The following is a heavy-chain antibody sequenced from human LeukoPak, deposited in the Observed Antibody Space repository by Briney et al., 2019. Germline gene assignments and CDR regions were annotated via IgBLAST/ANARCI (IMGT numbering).Heavy chain of an antibody. CDR1: GFTFSSYG. CDR3: AKGARGVITGYFDY. D-gene: IGHD3-10*01. V-gene: IGHV3-30*02. Sequence: PGGSLRLSCAASGFTFSSYGMHWVRQAPGKGLEWVAFIRYDGSNKYYADSVKGRFTISRDSSKNTLYLQRNSLRAEDTAVYYCAKGARGVITGYFDYWGQGTLVTVSS. J-gene: IGHJ4*02. CDR2: IRYDGSNK.